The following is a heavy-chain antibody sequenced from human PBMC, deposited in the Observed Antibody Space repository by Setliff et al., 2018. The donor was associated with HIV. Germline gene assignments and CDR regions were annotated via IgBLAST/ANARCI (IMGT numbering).Heavy chain of an antibody. D-gene: IGHD2-21*02. CDR2: INPNSGGT. Sequence: ASVKVSCKASGYTFTGYYMHWVRQAPGQGLEWMGWINPNSGGTNYAQKFQGRVTMTRDTSISTAYMELSRLRSDDTAVYYCAREPPSWWTVAVVTAIPHFDYWGRGTLVTVSS. J-gene: IGHJ4*02. CDR1: GYTFTGYY. CDR3: AREPPSWWTVAVVTAIPHFDY. V-gene: IGHV1-2*02.